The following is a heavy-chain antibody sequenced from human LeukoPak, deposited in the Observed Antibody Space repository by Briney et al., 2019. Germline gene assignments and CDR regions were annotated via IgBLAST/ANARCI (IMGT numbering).Heavy chain of an antibody. Sequence: GGSLRLSCAASGFTFSSYSMNWVRQAPGKGLEWVSSISSSSSYIYYADSVKGRFAISRDNAKNSLYLQMNSLRAEDTAVYYCAREYSSSWYAGWFDPWGQGTLVTVSS. CDR2: ISSSSSYI. V-gene: IGHV3-21*01. CDR1: GFTFSSYS. J-gene: IGHJ5*02. CDR3: AREYSSSWYAGWFDP. D-gene: IGHD6-13*01.